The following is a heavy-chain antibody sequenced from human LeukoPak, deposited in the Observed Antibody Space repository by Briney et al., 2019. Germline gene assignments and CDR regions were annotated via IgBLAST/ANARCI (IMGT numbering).Heavy chain of an antibody. J-gene: IGHJ6*03. CDR3: ARGALIVVVPAAIGSYMDV. V-gene: IGHV4-4*07. CDR2: IYTSGST. D-gene: IGHD2-2*02. Sequence: SETLSLTCTVSGGSISSYYWSWIRQPAGKGLEWIGRIYTSGSTNYNPSLTSRVTISVETSKNQFSLKLSSVTAADTAVYYCARGALIVVVPAAIGSYMDVWGKGTTVTVSS. CDR1: GGSISSYY.